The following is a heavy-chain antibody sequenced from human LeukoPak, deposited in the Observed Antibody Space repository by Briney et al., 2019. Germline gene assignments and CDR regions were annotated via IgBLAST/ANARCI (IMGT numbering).Heavy chain of an antibody. CDR2: IYYSGST. J-gene: IGHJ5*02. CDR3: ARGSNGSGSYYHNWFDP. Sequence: SETLSLTCTVSGGSISSSSYYWGWIRQPPGKGLEWIGSIYYSGSTYYDPSLKSRVAISVDTSKNQFSLKLSSVTAADTAVYYCARGSNGSGSYYHNWFDPWGQGTLVTVSS. CDR1: GGSISSSSYY. V-gene: IGHV4-39*07. D-gene: IGHD3-10*01.